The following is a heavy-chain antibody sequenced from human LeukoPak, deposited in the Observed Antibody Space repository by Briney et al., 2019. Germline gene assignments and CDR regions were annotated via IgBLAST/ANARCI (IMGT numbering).Heavy chain of an antibody. V-gene: IGHV1-2*02. CDR1: GYTFTGYY. CDR3: ARDGTGVYNLVQY. Sequence: EASVKVSCKASGYTFTGYYMHWVRQAPGQGLEWMGWINPNSGGTNYAQKFQGRVTMTRDTSISAVCMELSRLRSDDTAVYYCARDGTGVYNLVQYWGQGTLVTVSS. J-gene: IGHJ4*02. CDR2: INPNSGGT. D-gene: IGHD5-24*01.